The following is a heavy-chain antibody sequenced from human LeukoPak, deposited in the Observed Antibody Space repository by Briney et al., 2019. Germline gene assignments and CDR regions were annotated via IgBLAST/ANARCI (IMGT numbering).Heavy chain of an antibody. V-gene: IGHV1-2*02. CDR3: ARDPLGYCSGGSCYFWFDP. J-gene: IGHJ5*02. D-gene: IGHD2-15*01. CDR2: INPNSGGT. Sequence: ASVKVSCKASGYTFTGYYMHWARQAPGQGLEWMGWINPNSGGTNYAQKFQGRVTMTRDTSISTAYMELSRLRSDDTAVYYCARDPLGYCSGGSCYFWFDPWGQGTLVTVSS. CDR1: GYTFTGYY.